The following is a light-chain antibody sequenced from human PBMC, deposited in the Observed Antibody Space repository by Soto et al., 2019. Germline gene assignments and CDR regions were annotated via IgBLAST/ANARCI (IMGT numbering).Light chain of an antibody. V-gene: IGKV1-39*01. J-gene: IGKJ1*01. CDR1: QSISSY. Sequence: DIQMTQSPSSLSASVGDRVTITCRASQSISSYVNWYQQKPGKAPKLLIYAASSLQSGVPSRFSGSGSGTHFTLTISSLQPEDSATYYCQQSYSTPRTFGQGTKVDIK. CDR2: AAS. CDR3: QQSYSTPRT.